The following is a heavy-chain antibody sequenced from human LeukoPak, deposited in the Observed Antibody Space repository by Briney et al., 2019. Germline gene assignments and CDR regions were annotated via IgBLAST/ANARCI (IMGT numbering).Heavy chain of an antibody. V-gene: IGHV4-59*01. D-gene: IGHD4-17*01. CDR2: IYYSGST. J-gene: IGHJ6*03. Sequence: KPSETLSLTCTVSGGSISSYYWIWIRQPPGKGLEWIGYIYYSGSTNYNPSLKSRVTISVDTSKNQFSLKLSSVTAADTAVYYCAREDRYGAYRVGYYHYYMDVWGKGTSVTVSS. CDR1: GGSISSYY. CDR3: AREDRYGAYRVGYYHYYMDV.